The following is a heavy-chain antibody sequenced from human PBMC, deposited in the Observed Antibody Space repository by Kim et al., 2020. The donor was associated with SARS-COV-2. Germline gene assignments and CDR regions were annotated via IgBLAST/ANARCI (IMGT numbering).Heavy chain of an antibody. CDR2: ISYDGSNK. D-gene: IGHD6-19*01. CDR1: GFTFSSYA. CDR3: ARLPVPSSGWQEDNWFDP. V-gene: IGHV3-30-3*01. J-gene: IGHJ5*02. Sequence: GGSLRLSCAASGFTFSSYAMHWVRQAPGKGLEWVAVISYDGSNKYYADSVKGRFTISRDNSKNTLYLQMNSLRAEDTAVYYCARLPVPSSGWQEDNWFDPWGQGTLVTVSS.